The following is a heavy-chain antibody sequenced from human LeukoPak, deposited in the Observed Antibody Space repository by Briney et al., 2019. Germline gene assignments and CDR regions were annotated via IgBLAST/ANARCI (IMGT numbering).Heavy chain of an antibody. CDR2: IYYSGNT. J-gene: IGHJ3*02. CDR1: GGSIGSSSYY. CDR3: ARAEVAFGI. V-gene: IGHV4-39*01. Sequence: SETLSLTCTVSGGSIGSSSYYWGWVRQPPGEGLEWIGSIYYSGNTYYNPSLKSRVTISVDTSKNQFSLKLSSVTAADTVVYYCARAEVAFGIWGQGTIVTVSS.